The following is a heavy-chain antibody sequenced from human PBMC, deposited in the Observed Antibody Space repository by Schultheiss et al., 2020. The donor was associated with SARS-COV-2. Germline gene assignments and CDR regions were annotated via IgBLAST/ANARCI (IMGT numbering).Heavy chain of an antibody. CDR1: GFTFSSYD. D-gene: IGHD4-17*01. V-gene: IGHV3-13*05. Sequence: GGSLRLSCAASGFTFSSYDMHWVRQATGKGLEWVSAIGTAGDPYYPGSVKGRFTISRENAKNTLYLQMSSLRAEDTAVYFCVRDNYGVDYWGQGTLVTVAS. CDR2: IGTAGDP. CDR3: VRDNYGVDY. J-gene: IGHJ4*02.